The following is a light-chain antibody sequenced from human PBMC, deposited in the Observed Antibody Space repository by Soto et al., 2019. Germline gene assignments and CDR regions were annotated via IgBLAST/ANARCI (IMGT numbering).Light chain of an antibody. Sequence: PGDRATLSCMASQSVRSDYFAWYQQKPGQPPRVILFGVSTRATAIPDRFSGSGSGTDFTLTISRLEPEDFAVYYCQQYGSSPITFGQGTRLEIK. V-gene: IGKV3-20*01. CDR1: QSVRSDY. CDR3: QQYGSSPIT. CDR2: GVS. J-gene: IGKJ5*01.